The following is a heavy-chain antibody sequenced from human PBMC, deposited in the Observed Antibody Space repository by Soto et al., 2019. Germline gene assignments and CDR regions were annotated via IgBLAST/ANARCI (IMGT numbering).Heavy chain of an antibody. CDR3: AKDKSISSFFDY. D-gene: IGHD6-6*01. J-gene: IGHJ4*02. Sequence: EVQLVESGGVVVQPGGSLSLSCEASGFTFDDYTMHWVRQAPGKGLEWVSLISWDGGSTYYADSVKGRFTISRDNSKNSLYLQMNSLRTEDTALYYCAKDKSISSFFDYWGQGTLVTVSS. CDR2: ISWDGGST. CDR1: GFTFDDYT. V-gene: IGHV3-43*01.